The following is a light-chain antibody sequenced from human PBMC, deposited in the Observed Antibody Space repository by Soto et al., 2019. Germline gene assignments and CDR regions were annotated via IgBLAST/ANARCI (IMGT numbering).Light chain of an antibody. Sequence: DIQMTQSPSTLPASVGDRLTVTCRASQSIRSWLAWYQEKPGKAPKLLIYDASTLESGVPSRFSGSGSETEFTLTISRLQPEDFATYYCQQYDSYPLTFGGGTKGDIK. CDR1: QSIRSW. CDR2: DAS. V-gene: IGKV1-5*01. J-gene: IGKJ4*01. CDR3: QQYDSYPLT.